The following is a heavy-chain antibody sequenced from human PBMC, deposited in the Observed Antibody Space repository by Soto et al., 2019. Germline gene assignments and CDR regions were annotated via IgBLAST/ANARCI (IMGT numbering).Heavy chain of an antibody. V-gene: IGHV3-64*01. CDR1: GFTFSSYA. CDR3: ARGSVIAAAGTGILDY. D-gene: IGHD6-13*01. CDR2: ISSNGGST. Sequence: GGSMILSCAAAGFTFSSYAMHWVRQAPGKGLEYVSAISSNGGSTYYANPVKGRFTISRDNSKNTLYLQMGSLRAEDMAVYYCARGSVIAAAGTGILDYWGQGTLVTVSS. J-gene: IGHJ4*02.